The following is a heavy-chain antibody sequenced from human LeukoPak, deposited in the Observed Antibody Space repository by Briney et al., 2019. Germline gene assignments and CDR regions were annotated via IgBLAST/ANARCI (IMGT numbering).Heavy chain of an antibody. V-gene: IGHV3-30*02. CDR2: IRYDGNDK. D-gene: IGHD1-26*01. Sequence: PGGSLRLSCAASGFTFSYYGMHWVRQAPGKGLEWVAFIRYDGNDKYYADSVKGRFTISKDTPRNTLSLQMNSLRAEDTALYYCAKGDLPLLYGGAFDSWGQGILVTVSS. J-gene: IGHJ4*02. CDR1: GFTFSYYG. CDR3: AKGDLPLLYGGAFDS.